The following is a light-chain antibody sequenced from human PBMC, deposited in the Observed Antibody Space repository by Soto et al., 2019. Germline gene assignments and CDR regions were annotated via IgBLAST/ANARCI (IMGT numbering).Light chain of an antibody. Sequence: QSALTQPPSVSGAPGQRVTISCTGGSSNIGAGYDVHWYQQLPGTAPRLLIYGNNNRPSGVPDRFSGSKSGTSASLAITGLQAEDEADYYCQSYDSSPPVVFGGGTKVTVL. V-gene: IGLV1-40*01. J-gene: IGLJ2*01. CDR2: GNN. CDR1: SSNIGAGYD. CDR3: QSYDSSPPVV.